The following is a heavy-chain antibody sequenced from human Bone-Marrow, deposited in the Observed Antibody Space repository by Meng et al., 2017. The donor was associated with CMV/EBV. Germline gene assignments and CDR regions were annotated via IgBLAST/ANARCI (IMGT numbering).Heavy chain of an antibody. CDR2: INSDGSST. V-gene: IGHV3-74*01. CDR3: ARDLLVGVGSSTSLYYYYYGMDV. D-gene: IGHD2-2*01. J-gene: IGHJ6*02. CDR1: GFTFSSYW. Sequence: GESLKISRAASGFTFSSYWLHWVRQAPGKGLVWVSRINSDGSSTSYADSVKGRFTISRDNTKNTLYLQMNSLRAEDTAVYYCARDLLVGVGSSTSLYYYYYGMDVWGQGTTVTVSS.